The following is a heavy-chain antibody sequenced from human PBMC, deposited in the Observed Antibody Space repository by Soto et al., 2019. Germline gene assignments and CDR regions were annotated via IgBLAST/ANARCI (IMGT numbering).Heavy chain of an antibody. D-gene: IGHD1-26*01. Sequence: SETLSLTCAVSSGSISSSNWWSWVRQPPGKGLEWIGEIYHSGSTNYNPPLKSRVTISVDKSKNQFSLKLSSVTAADTAVYYCARVTGWGLKGGWFDPWGQGTLVTVSS. V-gene: IGHV4-4*02. CDR1: SGSISSSNW. CDR3: ARVTGWGLKGGWFDP. J-gene: IGHJ5*02. CDR2: IYHSGST.